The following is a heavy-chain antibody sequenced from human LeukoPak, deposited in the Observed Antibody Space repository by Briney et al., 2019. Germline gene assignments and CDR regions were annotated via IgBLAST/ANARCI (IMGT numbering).Heavy chain of an antibody. CDR3: AKGYSRGFDY. Sequence: GGSLRLSCAASGFTFSSYAMSWVRQAPGKGLEWVSGISGSGGTTYYADSVKGRFTISRDNSKNTLYLQMNSLRAEDTAVYYCAKGYSRGFDYWGQGTLVTVSS. CDR1: GFTFSSYA. V-gene: IGHV3-23*01. D-gene: IGHD4-11*01. J-gene: IGHJ4*02. CDR2: ISGSGGTT.